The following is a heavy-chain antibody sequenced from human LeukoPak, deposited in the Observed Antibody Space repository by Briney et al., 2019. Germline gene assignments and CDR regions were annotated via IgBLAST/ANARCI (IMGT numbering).Heavy chain of an antibody. CDR3: AEGYDFWSGGIDY. J-gene: IGHJ4*02. CDR2: ISGSGGST. CDR1: GFTFSSYA. D-gene: IGHD3-3*01. Sequence: GGSLRLSCAASGFTFSSYAMSWVRQAPGKGLEWVSAISGSGGSTYYADSVKGRFTISRDNSKNTLYLQMNSLRAEDTAVYYCAEGYDFWSGGIDYWGRGTLVTVSS. V-gene: IGHV3-23*01.